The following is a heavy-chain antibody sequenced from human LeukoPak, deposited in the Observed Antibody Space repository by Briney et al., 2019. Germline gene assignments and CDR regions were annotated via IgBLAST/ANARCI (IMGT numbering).Heavy chain of an antibody. CDR3: ARSGLSRFGF. CDR1: GFTFSSYW. V-gene: IGHV3-74*01. Sequence: GGSLRLSCEAYGFTFSSYWMHWVRQAPGKGLVWVSCISSGGSSTNYADSVKGRFTISRDNSRNTLYLQMNSLRAEDTAVYYCARSGLSRFGFWGQGTLVTVSS. J-gene: IGHJ4*02. D-gene: IGHD2/OR15-2a*01. CDR2: ISSGGSST.